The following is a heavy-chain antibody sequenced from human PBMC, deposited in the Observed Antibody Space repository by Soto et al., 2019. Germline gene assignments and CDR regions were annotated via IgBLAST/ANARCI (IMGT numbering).Heavy chain of an antibody. J-gene: IGHJ5*02. CDR2: IYHSGSA. CDR1: GASVSSSTW. Sequence: QVQLRQSGPGLVKPSGTLSLTCAVSGASVSSSTWWSWVRQSPAKGLQWIGEIYHSGSATYNPSLRGRAVISVDKSNNQFSLKIRYMAAADTAVYYCATLPPRIELRILPIPTWGQGTLVSVSS. CDR3: ATLPPRIELRILPIPT. D-gene: IGHD2-15*01. V-gene: IGHV4-4*02.